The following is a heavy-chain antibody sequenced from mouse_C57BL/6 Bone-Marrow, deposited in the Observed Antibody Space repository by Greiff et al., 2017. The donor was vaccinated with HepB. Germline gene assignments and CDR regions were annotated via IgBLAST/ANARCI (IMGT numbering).Heavy chain of an antibody. V-gene: IGHV1-5*01. J-gene: IGHJ4*01. Sequence: EVKLQESGTVLARPGASVKMSCKTSGYTFTSYWMHWVKQRPGQGLEWIGAIYPGNSDTSYNQKFKGKAKLTAVTSASTAYMELSSLTNEDSAVYYCTRRGLYDGCHYYAMDYWGQGTSVTVSS. D-gene: IGHD2-3*01. CDR1: GYTFTSYW. CDR2: IYPGNSDT. CDR3: TRRGLYDGCHYYAMDY.